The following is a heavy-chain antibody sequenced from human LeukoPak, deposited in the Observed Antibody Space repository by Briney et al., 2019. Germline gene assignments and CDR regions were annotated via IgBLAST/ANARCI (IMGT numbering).Heavy chain of an antibody. CDR3: ARGRYFDY. Sequence: GGSLRLSCAASGFTFSSYAVHWVRQAPGKGLEWVAVISYDGSNKYYADSVKGRFTISRDNSKNTLYLQVNSLRAEDTAVYYCARGRYFDYWGQGTLVTVSS. J-gene: IGHJ4*02. CDR2: ISYDGSNK. CDR1: GFTFSSYA. V-gene: IGHV3-30-3*01.